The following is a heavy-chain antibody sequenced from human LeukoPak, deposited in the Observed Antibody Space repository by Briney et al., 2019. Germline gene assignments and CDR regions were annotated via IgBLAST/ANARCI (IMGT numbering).Heavy chain of an antibody. CDR3: SRGPRFDP. J-gene: IGHJ5*02. CDR1: GYSFNIYE. V-gene: IGHV1-8*01. CDR2: VNPNSGDT. Sequence: GASVKVSCKTSGYSFNIYEINWVRQTTGQGLEWMGWVNPNSGDTDYAQKFQGRLTMTRNTSISTAYMELSGLRLDDTAVYYCSRGPRFDPWGQGTQVTVSS.